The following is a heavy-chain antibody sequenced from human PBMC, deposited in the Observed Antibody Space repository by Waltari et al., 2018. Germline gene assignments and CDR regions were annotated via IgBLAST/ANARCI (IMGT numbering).Heavy chain of an antibody. V-gene: IGHV4-59*01. CDR3: ARGGSGSRANFDC. CDR1: GGSINTFY. Sequence: QVQLQESGPGLVKPSETLSLTCTVSGGSINTFYWNWIRQPPGKGLEWIGNIYYSGSTNYSPSLKSRVTISVDPSKNQFSLTLSSVTAADTAVYYCARGGSGSRANFDCWGQGTLVTVSS. CDR2: IYYSGST. D-gene: IGHD3-10*01. J-gene: IGHJ4*02.